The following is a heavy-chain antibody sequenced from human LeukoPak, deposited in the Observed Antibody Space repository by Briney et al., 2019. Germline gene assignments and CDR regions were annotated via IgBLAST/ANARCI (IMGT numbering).Heavy chain of an antibody. J-gene: IGHJ4*02. CDR1: GFTFSSCA. CDR3: AKERYDYVYFDY. D-gene: IGHD3-16*01. Sequence: PGGSLRLSCAASGFTFSSCAMHWVRQAPGKGLEWVAVISFDGSNKYYADSEKGRFTISRDNSNNTLYLQVNSLRAEDTAVYYCAKERYDYVYFDYWGQGTLVTVFS. V-gene: IGHV3-30-3*01. CDR2: ISFDGSNK.